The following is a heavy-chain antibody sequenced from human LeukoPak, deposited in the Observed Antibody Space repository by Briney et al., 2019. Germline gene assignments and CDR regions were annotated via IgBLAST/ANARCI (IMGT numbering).Heavy chain of an antibody. CDR2: ISPHSHTT. V-gene: IGHV1-18*01. D-gene: IGHD3-10*02. CDR3: ARGQTMYY. Sequence: GASVTVSCKASGYTFNNFFISWVRQAPGQGLEWVGWISPHSHTTHYAEKFQGGVTMTTDTSTTTVYMELRSLRSDDTAVYFCARGQTMYYWGQGTPVTVSS. J-gene: IGHJ4*02. CDR1: GYTFNNFF.